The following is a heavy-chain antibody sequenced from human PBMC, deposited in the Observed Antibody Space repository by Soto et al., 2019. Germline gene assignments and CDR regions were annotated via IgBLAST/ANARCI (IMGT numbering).Heavy chain of an antibody. CDR2: SNAGNGNT. CDR1: GYTFTSYA. V-gene: IGHV1-3*01. J-gene: IGHJ6*02. Sequence: ASVKVSCKASGYTFTSYAMHWVRQAPGQRLEWMGWSNAGNGNTKYSQKFQGRVTITRDTSASTAYMELSSLRSEDTAVYYCARDPFSSGWYNDYYYYYGMDVWGQGTTVTSP. D-gene: IGHD6-13*01. CDR3: ARDPFSSGWYNDYYYYYGMDV.